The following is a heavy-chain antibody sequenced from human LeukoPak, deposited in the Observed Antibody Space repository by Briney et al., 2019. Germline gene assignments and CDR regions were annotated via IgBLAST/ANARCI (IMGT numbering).Heavy chain of an antibody. J-gene: IGHJ6*03. CDR3: ARAYGSSYYFYMDV. CDR1: GFTFSSYA. CDR2: ISSNGGST. V-gene: IGHV3-64*01. Sequence: GGSLRLSCAASGFTFSSYAMHWVRQAPGKGLEYVSAISSNGGSTYYANSVKGRFTISRDNSKNTLYLQMGSLRAEDMAVYYCARAYGSSYYFYMDVWGKGTTVTISS. D-gene: IGHD3-10*01.